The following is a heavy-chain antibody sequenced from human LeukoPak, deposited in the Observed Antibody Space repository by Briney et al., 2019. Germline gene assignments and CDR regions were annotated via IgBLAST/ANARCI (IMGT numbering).Heavy chain of an antibody. Sequence: PGGSLRLSCAASGFTFSSYGMHWVRQAPGKGLEWVAFIRYDGSNKYYADSVKGRFTISRHNSKNTLYLQMNRLRAEDTAVYYFAKVVSGRGGPFDYWGQGTLVNVSS. D-gene: IGHD3-10*01. J-gene: IGHJ4*02. CDR2: IRYDGSNK. CDR3: AKVVSGRGGPFDY. CDR1: GFTFSSYG. V-gene: IGHV3-30*02.